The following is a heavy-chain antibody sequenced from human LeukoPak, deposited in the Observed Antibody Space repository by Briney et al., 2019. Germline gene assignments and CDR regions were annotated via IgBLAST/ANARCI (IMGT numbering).Heavy chain of an antibody. CDR2: INPNSGGT. CDR3: ARDRSKYQLLYSWFDP. V-gene: IGHV1-2*02. Sequence: ASVKVSCKASGYTFTGYYMHWARQAPGQGLEWMGWINPNSGGTNYAQKFQGRVTMTRDTSISTAYMELSRLRSDDTAVYYCARDRSKYQLLYSWFDPWGQGTLVTVSS. CDR1: GYTFTGYY. D-gene: IGHD2-2*02. J-gene: IGHJ5*02.